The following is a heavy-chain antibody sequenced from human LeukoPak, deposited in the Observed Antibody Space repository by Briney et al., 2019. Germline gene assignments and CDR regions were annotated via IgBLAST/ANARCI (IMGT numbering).Heavy chain of an antibody. J-gene: IGHJ5*02. V-gene: IGHV3-23*01. Sequence: AISGSGGSTYYADSVKGRFTNSRDNSKNTLYLQMNSLRAEDTAVYYCAKGSSGSYYWFDPWGQGTLVTVSS. D-gene: IGHD1-26*01. CDR2: ISGSGGST. CDR3: AKGSSGSYYWFDP.